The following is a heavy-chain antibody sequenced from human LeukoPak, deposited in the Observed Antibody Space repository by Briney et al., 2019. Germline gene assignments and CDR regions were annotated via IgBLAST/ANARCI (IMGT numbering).Heavy chain of an antibody. CDR3: ARDHPYYDILTGYLRDYYYGMDV. V-gene: IGHV3-30*12. D-gene: IGHD3-9*01. CDR2: VHHDGSER. CDR1: GFTFSNYY. J-gene: IGHJ6*02. Sequence: GGSLRLSCAASGFTFSNYYMHWVRQAPGKGLEWVAVVHHDGSERYYADSVKGRFTVSRDNSKNTLYVQMDSLRVEDTAVYYCARDHPYYDILTGYLRDYYYGMDVWGQGTTVTVSS.